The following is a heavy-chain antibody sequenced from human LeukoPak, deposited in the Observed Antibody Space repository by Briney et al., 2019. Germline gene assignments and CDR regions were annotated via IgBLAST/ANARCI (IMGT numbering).Heavy chain of an antibody. D-gene: IGHD3-22*01. Sequence: SETLPLTCAVYGGSFSGYYWSWIRQPPGKGLEWIGEINHSGSTNYNPSLKSRVTISVDTSKNQFSLKLSSVTAADTAVYYCARGYDSSGYYYDPYFDYWGQGTLVTVSS. J-gene: IGHJ4*02. V-gene: IGHV4-34*01. CDR1: GGSFSGYY. CDR2: INHSGST. CDR3: ARGYDSSGYYYDPYFDY.